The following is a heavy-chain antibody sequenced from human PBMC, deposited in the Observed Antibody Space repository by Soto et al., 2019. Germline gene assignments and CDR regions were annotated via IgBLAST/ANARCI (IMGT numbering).Heavy chain of an antibody. D-gene: IGHD3-3*01. J-gene: IGHJ6*02. CDR2: ISYDGSNR. V-gene: IGHV3-30-3*01. CDR1: GFTFSNYG. Sequence: QVQLVESGGGVVQPGRSLRLSRAASGFTFSNYGMHWVRQAPGKGLEWVAVISYDGSNRYYADSVKGRFTISRDNSKNALYLQMNSQRAEDAAVYYCARDLWEYDFWSGYSTTSYGMDVWGQGTTVTVSS. CDR3: ARDLWEYDFWSGYSTTSYGMDV.